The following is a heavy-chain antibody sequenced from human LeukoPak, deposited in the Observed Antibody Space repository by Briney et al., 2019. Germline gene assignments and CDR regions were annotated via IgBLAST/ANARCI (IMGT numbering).Heavy chain of an antibody. Sequence: SSETLSLTCTVSGGSISSYYWSWIRQPAGKGLEWIGRIYTSGSTNYNPSLKSRVTMSVDTSKNQFSLKLSSVTAADTAVYYCARHSSHYYGSGSYYSGGPDAFDIWGQGTMVTVSS. CDR3: ARHSSHYYGSGSYYSGGPDAFDI. J-gene: IGHJ3*02. CDR1: GGSISSYY. D-gene: IGHD3-10*01. CDR2: IYTSGST. V-gene: IGHV4-4*07.